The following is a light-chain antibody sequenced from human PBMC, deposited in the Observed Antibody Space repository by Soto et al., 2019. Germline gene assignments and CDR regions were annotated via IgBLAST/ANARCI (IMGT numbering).Light chain of an antibody. CDR3: CSYAGSYTLV. J-gene: IGLJ2*01. CDR1: SSDVGGYNS. CDR2: DVS. V-gene: IGLV2-11*01. Sequence: QSALTQPRSVSGSPGQSVTISYTGTSSDVGGYNSVSWYQQHPGKAPKLMIYDVSKRPSGVPDRFSASRSGYTASLTISGLQAEDEADYYCCSYAGSYTLVFGGGTKLTVL.